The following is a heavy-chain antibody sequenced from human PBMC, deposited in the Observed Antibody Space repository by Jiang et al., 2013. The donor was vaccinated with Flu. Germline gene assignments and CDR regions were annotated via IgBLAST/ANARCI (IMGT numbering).Heavy chain of an antibody. D-gene: IGHD4-23*01. J-gene: IGHJ3*02. Sequence: PGLVKPSETLSLTCTVSGDSISPYYWTWIRQPPGKGLEWIGYIYYSGSTKYNPSLQSRVTISVDTPKNQFSLKLSSVTAADTAVYYCARNAYDPQYGGNPPVRTAFDIWGQGTMVTVSS. V-gene: IGHV4-59*01. CDR3: ARNAYDPQYGGNPPVRTAFDI. CDR1: GDSISPYY. CDR2: IYYSGST.